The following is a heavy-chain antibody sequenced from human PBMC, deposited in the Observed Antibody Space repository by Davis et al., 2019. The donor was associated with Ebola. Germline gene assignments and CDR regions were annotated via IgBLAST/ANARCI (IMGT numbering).Heavy chain of an antibody. CDR2: INHSGST. Sequence: MPSETLSLTCAVYGGSFSGYYWSWIRQPPGKGLEWIGEINHSGSTNYNPSLKSRVTISVDTSKNQFSLKLSSVTAADTAVYYCARVGDYYGSGDRYYGMDVWGQGTTVTVSS. CDR3: ARVGDYYGSGDRYYGMDV. CDR1: GGSFSGYY. J-gene: IGHJ6*02. D-gene: IGHD3-10*01. V-gene: IGHV4-34*01.